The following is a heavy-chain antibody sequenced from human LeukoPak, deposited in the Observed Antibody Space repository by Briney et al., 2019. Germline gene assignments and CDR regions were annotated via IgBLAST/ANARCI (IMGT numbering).Heavy chain of an antibody. J-gene: IGHJ4*02. V-gene: IGHV3-30-3*01. CDR1: GFTFSSYA. D-gene: IGHD4-17*01. CDR2: ISYDGSNK. Sequence: GGSLRLSCAASGFTFSSYAMHWVRQAPGKGLEWVAVISYDGSNKYYADSVKGRFTISRDNSKNTLYLQMNSLRAEDTAVYYCAKGYGEHFDYWGQGTLVTVSS. CDR3: AKGYGEHFDY.